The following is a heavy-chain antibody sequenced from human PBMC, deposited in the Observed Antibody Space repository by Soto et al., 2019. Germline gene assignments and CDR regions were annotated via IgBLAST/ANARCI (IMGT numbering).Heavy chain of an antibody. CDR3: VRARSPDYNCDALTA. J-gene: IGHJ6*01. CDR2: ISSDGSSE. D-gene: IGHD1-1*01. Sequence: PGGSLRLSCAASGFTFSRYVMHWVRQAPGKGLEWVALISSDGSSEYYADSVRGRFTISRDTSTNTLYLQMNSLRVEDTALYFCVRARSPDYNCDALTARGQGSTVIGSS. V-gene: IGHV3-30-3*01. CDR1: GFTFSRYV.